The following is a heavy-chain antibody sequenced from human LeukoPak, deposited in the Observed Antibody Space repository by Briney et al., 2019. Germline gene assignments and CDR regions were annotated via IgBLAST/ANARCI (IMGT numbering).Heavy chain of an antibody. CDR3: AREAARVLGSSSSVYYYGMDV. CDR2: INPNSGGT. D-gene: IGHD6-13*01. J-gene: IGHJ6*02. Sequence: ASVRVSFKASGYTFTVYYMHWVRQAPGQGVEWMGWINPNSGGTNYAQKFQGRVTMTRDTSISTAYMELSRLRSDDTAVYYCAREAARVLGSSSSVYYYGMDVWGQGTTVTVSS. CDR1: GYTFTVYY. V-gene: IGHV1-2*02.